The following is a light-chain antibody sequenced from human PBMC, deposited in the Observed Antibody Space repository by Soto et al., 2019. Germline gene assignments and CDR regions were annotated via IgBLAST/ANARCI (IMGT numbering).Light chain of an antibody. CDR3: QQFGSSSWT. CDR2: GAS. J-gene: IGKJ1*01. Sequence: ESVLTQSPGTLSLSPGEKVTLSCRASQSVNSSYLAWYQQKPGQAPRLLIYGASSRATGIPDRFSGSGSGTDFTLTVSRLEPEDFAVYYCQQFGSSSWTFGQGTKVEIK. CDR1: QSVNSSY. V-gene: IGKV3-20*01.